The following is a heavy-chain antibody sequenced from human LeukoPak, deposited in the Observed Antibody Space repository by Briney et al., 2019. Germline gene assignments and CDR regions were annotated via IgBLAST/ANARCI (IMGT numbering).Heavy chain of an antibody. J-gene: IGHJ4*02. CDR2: IYHSGST. CDR1: GGSFSGYY. CDR3: AREIVVVPAAYDY. V-gene: IGHV4-34*01. D-gene: IGHD2-2*01. Sequence: SETLSLTCAVYGGSFSGYYWSWIRQPPGKGLEWIGSIYHSGSTYYNPSLKSRVTISVDTSKNQFSLKLSSVTAADTAVYYCAREIVVVPAAYDYWGQGTLVTVSS.